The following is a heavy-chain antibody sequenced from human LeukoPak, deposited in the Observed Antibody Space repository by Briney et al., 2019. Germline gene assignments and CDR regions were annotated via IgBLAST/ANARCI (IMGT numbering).Heavy chain of an antibody. J-gene: IGHJ2*01. CDR3: ARVPKYFDL. V-gene: IGHV4-34*01. CDR1: GGSFSGFY. CDR2: INHRGNT. Sequence: SETLSLTCAVYGGSFSGFYGSWIRPPPGKGLEWIGEINHRGNTNYNPSLKSRVTISADTPKTQFSLKLRSVTAADTAVYYCARVPKYFDLWGRGTLVTVSS.